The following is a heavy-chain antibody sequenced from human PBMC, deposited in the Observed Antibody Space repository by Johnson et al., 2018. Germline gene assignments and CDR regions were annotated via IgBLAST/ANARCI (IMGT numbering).Heavy chain of an antibody. J-gene: IGHJ6*02. CDR1: GGTFSNYA. D-gene: IGHD2-21*02. CDR3: AREGPFTTPNDCHSYVRGV. V-gene: IGHV1-69*01. Sequence: QLVQSGAEVKKPGSSVKVSCKASGGTFSNYAITWVRQAPGQGLEWMGGIIPIFDTTNYAQKFQGRVTITADESTSTAYMELSNLRTEDTAMYYCAREGPFTTPNDCHSYVRGVWGQGTTVTVAS. CDR2: IIPIFDTT.